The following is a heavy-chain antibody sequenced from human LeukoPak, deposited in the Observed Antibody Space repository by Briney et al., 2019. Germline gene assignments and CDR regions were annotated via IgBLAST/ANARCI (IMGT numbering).Heavy chain of an antibody. V-gene: IGHV4-59*01. CDR3: ATLTGGDDAFDI. Sequence: SETLCLTCTVSGYSISSYYWSWIRQPPGKGLEWIGYITYSGSTDYNASLRSRVTISVLTSKNRFSLKLSSVTAADTAVYYCATLTGGDDAFDIWGQGTMVTVSS. D-gene: IGHD4-23*01. CDR2: ITYSGST. J-gene: IGHJ3*02. CDR1: GYSISSYY.